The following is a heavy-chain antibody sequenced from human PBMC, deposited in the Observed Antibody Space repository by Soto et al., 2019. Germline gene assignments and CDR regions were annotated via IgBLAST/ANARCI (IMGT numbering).Heavy chain of an antibody. J-gene: IGHJ4*02. CDR2: ISGSGGST. D-gene: IGHD5-18*01. CDR3: ATGYSYGPEYYFDY. CDR1: GFTFSSYA. Sequence: EVPLLESGGGLVQPGGSLRLSCAASGFTFSSYAMSWVRQAPGKGLEWVSAISGSGGSTYYADSVKGRFTISRDNSKNTLYLQMNSLRAEDTAVYYCATGYSYGPEYYFDYWGQGTLVTVSS. V-gene: IGHV3-23*01.